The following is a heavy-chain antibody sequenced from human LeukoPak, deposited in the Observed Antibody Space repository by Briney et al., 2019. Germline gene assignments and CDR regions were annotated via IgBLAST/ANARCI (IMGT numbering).Heavy chain of an antibody. J-gene: IGHJ1*01. CDR2: IKHDGSEK. V-gene: IGHV3-7*01. CDR1: GFTFSSYW. D-gene: IGHD4-23*01. Sequence: GGSLRLSCEASGFTFSSYWMTWVRQAPGKGLEWVASIKHDGSEKSYVDSAKGRFTISRDNARNSLYLQVNSLRSEDTAVYYCARGGGNGLAEYFQHWGQGTLVTVSS. CDR3: ARGGGNGLAEYFQH.